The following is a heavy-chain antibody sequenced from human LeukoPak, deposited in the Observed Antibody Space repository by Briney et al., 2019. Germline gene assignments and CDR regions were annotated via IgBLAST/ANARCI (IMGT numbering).Heavy chain of an antibody. CDR2: IYYSGST. CDR1: GGSISSYY. CDR3: ARYCSGGSCYGFDY. J-gene: IGHJ4*02. Sequence: SETLSLTCTVSGGSISSYYWSWIRQPPGKGLEWIGYIYYSGSTNYNPSLKSRVTISVDTSKNQFSLKLSSVTAADTAVYYCARYCSGGSCYGFDYWGQGTLVTVSS. D-gene: IGHD2-15*01. V-gene: IGHV4-59*01.